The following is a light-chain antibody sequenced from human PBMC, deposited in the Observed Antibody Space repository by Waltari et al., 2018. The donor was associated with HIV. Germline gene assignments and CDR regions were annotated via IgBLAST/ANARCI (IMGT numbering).Light chain of an antibody. CDR3: CSYAGSYTLV. Sequence: QSALTQPHSVSGSPGQSVTISCTGTSSDVGRYNYVSWYQQYPGRAPKLMMYDVSKRPSGVPDRFSGSKSGNTASLTISGLQTEDEGDYYCCSYAGSYTLVFGGGTKLTVL. J-gene: IGLJ2*01. CDR1: SSDVGRYNY. V-gene: IGLV2-11*01. CDR2: DVS.